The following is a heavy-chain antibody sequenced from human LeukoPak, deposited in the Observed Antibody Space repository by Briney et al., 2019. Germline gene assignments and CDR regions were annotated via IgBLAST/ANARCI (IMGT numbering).Heavy chain of an antibody. Sequence: GGSLRLSCAASGFTFSSYSMNWVRQAPGKGLEWVSSISSSSSYIYYADSVKGRFTISRDNAKNSLYLQMNSLRAEDTAVYYCARGGYSSSWHRRLNYFDYWGQGTLVTVSS. CDR1: GFTFSSYS. D-gene: IGHD6-13*01. CDR2: ISSSSSYI. V-gene: IGHV3-21*01. J-gene: IGHJ4*02. CDR3: ARGGYSSSWHRRLNYFDY.